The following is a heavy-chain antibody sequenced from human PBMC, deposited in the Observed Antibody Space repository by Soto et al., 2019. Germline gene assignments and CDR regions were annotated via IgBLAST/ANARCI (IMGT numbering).Heavy chain of an antibody. Sequence: EVHLLESGGGLVQPGGSLRLSCVASGFTFSSFAMSWVRQAPGRGLEWVSVIGESGGSTNYADSVKGRFTVSRDNSKNTLYLQMNSLRAEDTAVYYCAKDTITRLNSDAPGLDVWGQGTTVTVSS. J-gene: IGHJ6*02. CDR2: IGESGGST. D-gene: IGHD3-10*01. CDR1: GFTFSSFA. V-gene: IGHV3-23*01. CDR3: AKDTITRLNSDAPGLDV.